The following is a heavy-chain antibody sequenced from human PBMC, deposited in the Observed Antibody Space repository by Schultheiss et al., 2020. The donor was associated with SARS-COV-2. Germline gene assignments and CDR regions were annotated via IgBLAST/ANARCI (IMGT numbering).Heavy chain of an antibody. CDR3: ARVDSSGWWGSDY. V-gene: IGHV4-59*01. CDR2: IYYSGST. J-gene: IGHJ4*02. Sequence: SETLSLTCTVSGGSISSYYWSWIRQPPGKGLEWIGYIYYSGSTNYNPSLKSRVTISVDTSKNQFSLKLSSVTAADTAVYYCARVDSSGWWGSDYWGQGTLVTVSS. CDR1: GGSISSYY. D-gene: IGHD6-19*01.